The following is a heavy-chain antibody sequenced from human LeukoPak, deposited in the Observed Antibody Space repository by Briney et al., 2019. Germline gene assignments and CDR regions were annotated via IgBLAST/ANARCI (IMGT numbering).Heavy chain of an antibody. Sequence: SETLSLTCTVSNGSISNYYWSWIRQPPGKGLEWIGYVYSSGSANYNPSLKSRVTISVDTSKNQFSLRLNSVTAADTAVYYCARHYGGYFDYWGQGTLVTVSS. CDR1: NGSISNYY. J-gene: IGHJ4*02. D-gene: IGHD4-23*01. CDR2: VYSSGSA. V-gene: IGHV4-59*08. CDR3: ARHYGGYFDY.